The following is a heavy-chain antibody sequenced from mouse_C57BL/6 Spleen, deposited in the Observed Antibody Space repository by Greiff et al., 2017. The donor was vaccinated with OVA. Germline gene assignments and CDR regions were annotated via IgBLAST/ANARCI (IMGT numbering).Heavy chain of an antibody. CDR2: ISSGSSTI. J-gene: IGHJ4*01. CDR3: ASDDYDKTGYAMDY. D-gene: IGHD2-4*01. V-gene: IGHV5-17*01. Sequence: EVKLVESGGGLVKPGGSLKLSCAASGFTFSDYGMHWVRQAPEKGLEWVAYISSGSSTIYYADTVKGRFTISRDNAKNTLFLQMTSLRSEDTAMYYCASDDYDKTGYAMDYWGQGTSVTVSS. CDR1: GFTFSDYG.